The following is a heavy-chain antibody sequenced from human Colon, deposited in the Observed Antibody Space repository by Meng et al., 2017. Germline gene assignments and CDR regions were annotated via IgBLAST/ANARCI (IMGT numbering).Heavy chain of an antibody. J-gene: IGHJ4*02. V-gene: IGHV4-38-2*01. Sequence: QGHRQGPGPGLVKPSETLSPTCSVSGYSISTAYYWGWIRQTPGKGLEWIASIDRSGTTYYNPSLESRVTISVDTSKNHFSLRLNSVTAADTAVYFCARTIYSSSVDYWGQGTLVTVSS. CDR3: ARTIYSSSVDY. D-gene: IGHD3-22*01. CDR2: IDRSGTT. CDR1: GYSISTAYY.